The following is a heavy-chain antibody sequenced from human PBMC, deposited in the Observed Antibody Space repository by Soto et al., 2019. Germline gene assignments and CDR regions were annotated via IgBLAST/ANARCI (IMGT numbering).Heavy chain of an antibody. CDR3: AGHRKTAMVFES. D-gene: IGHD5-18*01. V-gene: IGHV4-59*08. CDR2: FYYSGGT. Sequence: LSLTCTVSGGSINVSYWSWIRQPPGKGLEWIGYFYYSGGTNYNPSLKSRVTISIDRSKRQVSLNLSSVTAADTAVYYCAGHRKTAMVFESWGQGTLVTVSS. J-gene: IGHJ4*02. CDR1: GGSINVSY.